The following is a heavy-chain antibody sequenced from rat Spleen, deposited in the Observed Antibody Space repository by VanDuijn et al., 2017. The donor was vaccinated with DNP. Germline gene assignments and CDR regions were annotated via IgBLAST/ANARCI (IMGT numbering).Heavy chain of an antibody. J-gene: IGHJ3*01. Sequence: EVQLVESGGGLVQPGRSMKLSCAASGFTFSDSYMAWVRQAPGKGLEWVASISSTGDNTYYSDSVEGRFSLSRDNAKSTLYLQVSSLRSEDTATYYCARSRLPGYYPFACWGQGTLVTVSS. D-gene: IGHD1-4*01. V-gene: IGHV5-25*01. CDR3: ARSRLPGYYPFAC. CDR2: ISSTGDNT. CDR1: GFTFSDSY.